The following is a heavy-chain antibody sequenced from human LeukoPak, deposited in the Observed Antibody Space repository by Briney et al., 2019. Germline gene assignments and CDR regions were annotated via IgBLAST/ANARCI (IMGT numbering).Heavy chain of an antibody. CDR1: GGTFSSYA. CDR2: IIPIFGIA. CDR3: ARESGSGWYGDLAEYFQH. Sequence: ASVKVSCKASGGTFSSYAISWVRQAPGQGLEWMGRIIPIFGIASYAQKFQGRVTITADKSTSTAYMELSSLRSEDTAVYYCARESGSGWYGDLAEYFQHWGQGTLVTVSS. J-gene: IGHJ1*01. V-gene: IGHV1-69*04. D-gene: IGHD6-19*01.